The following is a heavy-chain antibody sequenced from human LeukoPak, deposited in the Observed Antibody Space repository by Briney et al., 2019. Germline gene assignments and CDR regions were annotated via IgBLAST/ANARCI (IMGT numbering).Heavy chain of an antibody. Sequence: PGRSLRLSCAASGFTFSSYWMSWVRQAPGKGLEWVANIKQDGSEKYYVDSVKGRFTISRDNAKNSLYLRVNSLRAEDTAVYYCARVQFGSHYGMDVWGQGTTVTVSS. CDR3: ARVQFGSHYGMDV. V-gene: IGHV3-7*01. CDR1: GFTFSSYW. D-gene: IGHD3-3*01. J-gene: IGHJ6*02. CDR2: IKQDGSEK.